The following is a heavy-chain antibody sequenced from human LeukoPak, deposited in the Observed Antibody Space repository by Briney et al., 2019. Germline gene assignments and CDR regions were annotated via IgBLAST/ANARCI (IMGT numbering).Heavy chain of an antibody. CDR2: INSDGSDT. Sequence: WGSLRLSCAASGFTFSNFWMHWVRQAPGKGLVGVSRINSDGSDTRYADSVKGRFTISRDNAKNTVYLQMNSLRADDTAVYYCVRGGYGETSVTWWGQGTLVTVSS. D-gene: IGHD4-17*01. V-gene: IGHV3-74*01. CDR1: GFTFSNFW. J-gene: IGHJ4*02. CDR3: VRGGYGETSVTW.